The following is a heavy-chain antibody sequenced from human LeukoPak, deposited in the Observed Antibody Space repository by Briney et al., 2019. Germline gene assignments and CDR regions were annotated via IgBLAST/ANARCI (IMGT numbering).Heavy chain of an antibody. CDR1: GGTFSSYT. CDR2: IIPILGIA. Sequence: SVKVSCKASGGTFSSYTISWVRQAPGQGLEWMGRIIPILGIANYAQKFQGRVTITADKSTSTAYMELSSLRSEDTAVYYCARALMIVGAFNIWGQGTMVTVSS. J-gene: IGHJ3*02. D-gene: IGHD3-22*01. V-gene: IGHV1-69*02. CDR3: ARALMIVGAFNI.